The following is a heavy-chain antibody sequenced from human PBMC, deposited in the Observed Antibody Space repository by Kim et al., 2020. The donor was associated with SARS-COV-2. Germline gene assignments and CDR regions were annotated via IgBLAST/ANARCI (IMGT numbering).Heavy chain of an antibody. Sequence: GGSLRLSCAASGFTFSTYTMNWVRQAPGKGLEWVSSISSSSSYIYYADSVRGRFTISRDNAKNSLYLQMNSLRAEDTAVYYCARNLRDILTGYAAGLDYWGQGTLVTVSS. CDR2: ISSSSSYI. D-gene: IGHD3-9*01. J-gene: IGHJ4*02. CDR1: GFTFSTYT. V-gene: IGHV3-21*01. CDR3: ARNLRDILTGYAAGLDY.